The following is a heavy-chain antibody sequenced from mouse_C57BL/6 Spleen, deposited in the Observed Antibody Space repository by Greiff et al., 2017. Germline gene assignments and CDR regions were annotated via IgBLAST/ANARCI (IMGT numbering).Heavy chain of an antibody. V-gene: IGHV5-17*01. J-gene: IGHJ3*01. CDR2: ISSGSSTI. Sequence: EVQRLESGGGLVKPGGSLKLSCAASGFTFSDYGMHWVRQAPEKGLEWVAYISSGSSTIYYAHTVKGRFTISRDNAKNTLFLQMTSLRSEDTAMYYCARTPYDYDEAWFAYWGQGTLVTVSA. CDR3: ARTPYDYDEAWFAY. D-gene: IGHD2-4*01. CDR1: GFTFSDYG.